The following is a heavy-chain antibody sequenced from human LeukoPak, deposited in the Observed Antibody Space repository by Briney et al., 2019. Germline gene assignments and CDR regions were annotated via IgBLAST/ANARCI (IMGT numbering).Heavy chain of an antibody. D-gene: IGHD6-19*01. Sequence: GGSLRLSCTVSGFTVSSNSWSWVRQAPGKGLEWVSFIYSGGSTYYADSVKGRFTISRDNSKNTLYLQMNSLRAEDTAVYYCAKNWGLGQWLLNYDYWGQGTLVTVSS. CDR1: GFTVSSNS. CDR2: IYSGGST. CDR3: AKNWGLGQWLLNYDY. V-gene: IGHV3-53*01. J-gene: IGHJ4*02.